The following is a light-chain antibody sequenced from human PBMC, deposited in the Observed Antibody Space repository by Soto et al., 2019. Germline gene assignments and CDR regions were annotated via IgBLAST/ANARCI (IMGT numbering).Light chain of an antibody. V-gene: IGKV3-20*01. CDR2: RAA. Sequence: VLTQSPGTLSLSPGERGTLSCRARQKLGTFYLAWFQQRSGQAPRHLIYRAARKATGIPDRFTGSGSGTDFTITINRVEPEDFAAHFCQKYAGSPRTFGQGTKVDIK. J-gene: IGKJ1*01. CDR1: QKLGTFY. CDR3: QKYAGSPRT.